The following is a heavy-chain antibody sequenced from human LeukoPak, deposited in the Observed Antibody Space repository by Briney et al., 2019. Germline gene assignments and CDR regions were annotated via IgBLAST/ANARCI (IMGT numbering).Heavy chain of an antibody. CDR2: IIPICGTA. D-gene: IGHD3-22*01. CDR1: GGTFSSYA. Sequence: GASVNVSCKASGGTFSSYAISWVRQAPGQGLEWMGGIIPICGTANYAQKFQGRVTIAPDQSPSTAYMDLSSMRSEATAVYYCAPIPTTYYYDSSGLDAFDIWRQGTMVTVSS. CDR3: APIPTTYYYDSSGLDAFDI. V-gene: IGHV1-69*01. J-gene: IGHJ3*02.